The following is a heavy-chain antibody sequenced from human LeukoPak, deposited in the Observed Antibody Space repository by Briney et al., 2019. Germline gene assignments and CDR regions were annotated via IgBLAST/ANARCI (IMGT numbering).Heavy chain of an antibody. CDR2: INPNSGGT. D-gene: IGHD4-17*01. J-gene: IGHJ6*02. CDR1: GYTFTGYY. Sequence: ASVKVSCKASGYTFTGYYMHWVRQAPGQGLEWMGWINPNSGGTNYAQKLQGRVTMTTDTSTSTAYMELRSLRSDDTAVYYCARYYGDYPGYYGMDVWGQGTTVTVSS. V-gene: IGHV1-2*02. CDR3: ARYYGDYPGYYGMDV.